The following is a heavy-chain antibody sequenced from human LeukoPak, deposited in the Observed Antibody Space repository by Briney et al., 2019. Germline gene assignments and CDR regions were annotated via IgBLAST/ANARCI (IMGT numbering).Heavy chain of an antibody. D-gene: IGHD1-26*01. V-gene: IGHV3-53*01. J-gene: IGHJ3*02. Sequence: PGGSLRLSCAASGFSVTSNYMTWVRQAPGKGLDWISIFYSGGRPHYADSMKGRLIISRDNSKNTLYLQVNSLRTEDTAVYYCARRRSGSPDDAFDIWGRGTLVTVSS. CDR1: GFSVTSNY. CDR2: FYSGGRP. CDR3: ARRRSGSPDDAFDI.